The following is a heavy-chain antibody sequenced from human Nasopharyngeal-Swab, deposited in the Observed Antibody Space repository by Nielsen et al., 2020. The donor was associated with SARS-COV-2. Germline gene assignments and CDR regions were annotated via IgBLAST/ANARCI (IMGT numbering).Heavy chain of an antibody. J-gene: IGHJ5*02. CDR3: ARDRGYFDPLGWFDP. V-gene: IGHV1-69*05. Sequence: SVKVSCKASGGTFSSYAISWVRQAPGQGLEWMGGIIPIFGTANYAQKFQGRVTMTRDTSTSTVYMELSSLRSEDTAVYYCARDRGYFDPLGWFDPWGQGTLVTVSS. D-gene: IGHD3-9*01. CDR1: GGTFSSYA. CDR2: IIPIFGTA.